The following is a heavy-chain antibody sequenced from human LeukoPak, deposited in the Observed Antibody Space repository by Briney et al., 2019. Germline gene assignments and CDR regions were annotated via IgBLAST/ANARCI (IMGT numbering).Heavy chain of an antibody. V-gene: IGHV1-8*02. CDR2: MNPITGST. D-gene: IGHD3-10*01. J-gene: IGHJ5*02. CDR3: VRDGEGVAISVNYWFDP. CDR1: GYTFTSYG. Sequence: GASVTVSCTASGYTFTSYGINWVRQAAGQGLEWMGWMNPITGSTGYARQFQGRVTMTRDTSTGTAYMELTSLRSEDTAVYYCVRDGEGVAISVNYWFDPWGQGTLVTVSS.